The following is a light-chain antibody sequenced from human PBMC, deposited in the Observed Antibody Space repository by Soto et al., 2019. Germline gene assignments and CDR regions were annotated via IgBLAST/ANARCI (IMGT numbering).Light chain of an antibody. CDR2: DVS. CDR1: SSDVGGYNY. J-gene: IGLJ2*01. CDR3: SSYTSSSALV. Sequence: QSALTQPASVSGSPGQSITISCTGTSSDVGGYNYVSWYQQHPGTAPKLMIYDVSNRPSGVSNRFSGSKSGNTASLTIAGLPAEDDADYYCSSYTSSSALVFGGGTKLTVL. V-gene: IGLV2-14*01.